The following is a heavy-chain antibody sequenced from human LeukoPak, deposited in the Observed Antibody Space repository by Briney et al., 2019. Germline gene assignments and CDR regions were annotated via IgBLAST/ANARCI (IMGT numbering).Heavy chain of an antibody. CDR2: ISGSGGST. CDR3: AKDNMVHSSGYYYYFDY. J-gene: IGHJ4*02. Sequence: GGSLRLSCAASGFTFSSYAMGWVRQAPGKGLEWVSAISGSGGSTYYADSVKGRFTISRDNSKNTLYLQMNSLRAEDTAVYYCAKDNMVHSSGYYYYFDYWGQGTLVTVSS. CDR1: GFTFSSYA. V-gene: IGHV3-23*01. D-gene: IGHD3-22*01.